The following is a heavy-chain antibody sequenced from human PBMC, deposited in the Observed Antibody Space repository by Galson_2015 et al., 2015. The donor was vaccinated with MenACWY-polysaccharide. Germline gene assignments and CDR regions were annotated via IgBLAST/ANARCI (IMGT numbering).Heavy chain of an antibody. V-gene: IGHV2-5*02. Sequence: PALVKPTQTLALTCTFSGFSLNTRGVGVGWIRQPPGKALEWLALIYWDNDKRYSPSLKTRLTITKDTSKHQVFLAMTNVDPVDTATYYCAHGQYYYATSSFSYYFDVWGPGTLVTVSS. J-gene: IGHJ4*02. CDR1: GFSLNTRGVG. CDR2: IYWDNDK. D-gene: IGHD3-10*01. CDR3: AHGQYYYATSSFSYYFDV.